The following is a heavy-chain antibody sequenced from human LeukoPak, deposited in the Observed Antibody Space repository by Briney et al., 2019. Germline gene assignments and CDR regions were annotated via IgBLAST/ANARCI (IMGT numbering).Heavy chain of an antibody. D-gene: IGHD3-22*01. CDR2: IIPIFGTA. J-gene: IGHJ4*02. Sequence: ASVKVSCKASGGTFSSYAISWVRQAPGQGLEWMGGIIPIFGTANYAQKFQGRVTITTNESTSTAYMELSSLRSEDTAVYYCARGRSSGYYYEVDYWGQGTLVTVSS. V-gene: IGHV1-69*05. CDR1: GGTFSSYA. CDR3: ARGRSSGYYYEVDY.